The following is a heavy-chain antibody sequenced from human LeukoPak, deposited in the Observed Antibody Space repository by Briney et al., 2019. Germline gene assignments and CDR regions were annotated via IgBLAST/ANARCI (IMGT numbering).Heavy chain of an antibody. J-gene: IGHJ4*02. CDR2: ISGSGGST. D-gene: IGHD1-26*01. V-gene: IGHV3-23*01. Sequence: GGSLRLSCAASGFTFSRYAMSWVRQAPGKGLEWVSAISGSGGSTYYADSVKGRFTISRDNAKNSLYLQMNSLRAEDTALYYCAKAGTVGAKGGFDYWGQGTLVTVSS. CDR1: GFTFSRYA. CDR3: AKAGTVGAKGGFDY.